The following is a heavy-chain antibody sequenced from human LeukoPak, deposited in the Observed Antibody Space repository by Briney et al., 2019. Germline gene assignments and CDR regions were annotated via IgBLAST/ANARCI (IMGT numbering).Heavy chain of an antibody. CDR2: ISYDGSNK. D-gene: IGHD6-19*01. V-gene: IGHV3-30*04. Sequence: PGGSLRLSCAASGFTFSSYAMHWVRQAPGKGLEWVAVISYDGSNKYYADSVKGRFTISRDNSKNTLYLQMNSLRAEDTAVYYCARDRYSSGWSRFDYWGQGTLVTVSS. CDR1: GFTFSSYA. CDR3: ARDRYSSGWSRFDY. J-gene: IGHJ4*02.